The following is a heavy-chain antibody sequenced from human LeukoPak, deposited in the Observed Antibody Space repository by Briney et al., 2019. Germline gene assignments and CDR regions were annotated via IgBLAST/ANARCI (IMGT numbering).Heavy chain of an antibody. CDR1: GYNFNTYW. CDR2: IYPDDSDT. D-gene: IGHD6-19*01. CDR3: ARRAGSLWYFDV. V-gene: IGHV5-51*01. J-gene: IGHJ2*01. Sequence: GESLKISCQGSGYNFNTYWLAWVRQMPGKGLERMGIIYPDDSDTRYSPSFQGQVTISADKSITTAYLQWSSLKASDTAIYYCARRAGSLWYFDVWGRGTLVTVSS.